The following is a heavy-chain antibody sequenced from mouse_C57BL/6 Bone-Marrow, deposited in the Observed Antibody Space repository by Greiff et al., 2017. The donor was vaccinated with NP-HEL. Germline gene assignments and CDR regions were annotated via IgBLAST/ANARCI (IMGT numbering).Heavy chain of an antibody. D-gene: IGHD2-4*01. CDR1: GFTFSDYY. Sequence: EVKLVESEGGLVQPGSSMKLSCTASGFTFSDYYMAWVRQVPEKGLEWVANINYDGSSTYYLDSFKSRFIISRDNAKNIRYLQMSSLKSDDTATYYCAREGGLRRRTYAMDYWGQGTAVTVSA. V-gene: IGHV5-16*01. CDR2: INYDGSST. J-gene: IGHJ4*01. CDR3: AREGGLRRRTYAMDY.